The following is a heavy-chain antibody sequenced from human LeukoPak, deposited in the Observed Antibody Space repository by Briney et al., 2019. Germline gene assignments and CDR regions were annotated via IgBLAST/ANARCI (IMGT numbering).Heavy chain of an antibody. Sequence: SETLSLTCCVSGDSMTTFDWSWIRQPAGKGLEWVGQVFTSGTTAYSASLKSRLTISLDKSNNQVSLKLISVTAADTAVYYCARHSPTGWYYFDSWGQGALVIVSS. CDR1: GDSMTTFD. V-gene: IGHV4-4*07. CDR2: VFTSGTT. J-gene: IGHJ4*02. D-gene: IGHD6-19*01. CDR3: ARHSPTGWYYFDS.